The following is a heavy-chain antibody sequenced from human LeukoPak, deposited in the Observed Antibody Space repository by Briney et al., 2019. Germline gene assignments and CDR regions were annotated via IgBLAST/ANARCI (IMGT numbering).Heavy chain of an antibody. CDR2: IKQDGSEK. V-gene: IGHV3-7*01. CDR3: ARDAKWGIAVAGP. Sequence: GGSLRLSCAASGFTFSSYAMHWVRQAPGKGLEWVANIKQDGSEKYYVDSVKGRFTISRDNAKNSLYLQMNSLRAEDTAVYYCARDAKWGIAVAGPWGQGTLVTVSS. J-gene: IGHJ5*02. D-gene: IGHD6-19*01. CDR1: GFTFSSYA.